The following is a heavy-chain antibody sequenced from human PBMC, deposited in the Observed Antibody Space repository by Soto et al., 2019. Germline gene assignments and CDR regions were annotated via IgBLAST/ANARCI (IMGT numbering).Heavy chain of an antibody. CDR1: GASISSRNYF. Sequence: PSETLSLTCTVSGASISSRNYFRGWIRQPPGKGLEWIGTIFYSGSTYYNPSLKSRVTISVDTSKNQFSLKLTSVTAADTALYYCARRYGWLYFDYWGQGSLVTVS. D-gene: IGHD3-10*01. V-gene: IGHV4-39*01. J-gene: IGHJ4*02. CDR3: ARRYGWLYFDY. CDR2: IFYSGST.